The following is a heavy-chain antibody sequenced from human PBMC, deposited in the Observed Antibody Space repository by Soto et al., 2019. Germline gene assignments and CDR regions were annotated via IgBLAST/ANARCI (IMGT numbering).Heavy chain of an antibody. Sequence: SVKVSCKASGGTFSSYAISWVRQAPGQGLEWMGGIIPIFGTANYAQKFQGRVTITADESTSTAYMELSSLRSEDTAVYYCARGGDTTTNEDYYYGMDVWGQGTTVTVSS. J-gene: IGHJ6*02. CDR3: ARGGDTTTNEDYYYGMDV. V-gene: IGHV1-69*13. CDR1: GGTFSSYA. CDR2: IIPIFGTA. D-gene: IGHD1-26*01.